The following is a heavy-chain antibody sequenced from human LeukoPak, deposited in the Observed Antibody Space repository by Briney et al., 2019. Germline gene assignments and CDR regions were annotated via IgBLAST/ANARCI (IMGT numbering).Heavy chain of an antibody. Sequence: PSETLSLTCAVSGYSISSGYYWGWIRQPPGKGLEWIGSIYHSGSTYYNPSLKSRVTISVDTSKNQFPLKLSSVTAADTAVYYCARVGWELPDAFDIWGQGTMVTVSS. CDR1: GYSISSGYY. CDR3: ARVGWELPDAFDI. V-gene: IGHV4-38-2*01. D-gene: IGHD1-26*01. CDR2: IYHSGST. J-gene: IGHJ3*02.